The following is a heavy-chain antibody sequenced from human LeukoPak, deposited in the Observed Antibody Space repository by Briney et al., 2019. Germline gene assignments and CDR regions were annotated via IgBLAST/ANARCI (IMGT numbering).Heavy chain of an antibody. J-gene: IGHJ5*02. Sequence: PSETLSLTCTVSGGSISSYYWSWIRQPAGKGLEWIGRIYTSGSTNYNPSLKSRVTMSVDTSKNQFSLKLSSVTAADTAVYYCAREKGIAAAGTLSDWFDPWGQGTLVTVSS. V-gene: IGHV4-4*07. CDR3: AREKGIAAAGTLSDWFDP. CDR2: IYTSGST. D-gene: IGHD6-13*01. CDR1: GGSISSYY.